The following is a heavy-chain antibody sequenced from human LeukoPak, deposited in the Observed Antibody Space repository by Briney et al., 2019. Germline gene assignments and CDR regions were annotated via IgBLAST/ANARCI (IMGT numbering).Heavy chain of an antibody. D-gene: IGHD6-19*01. CDR2: IYSGGST. CDR1: GFTVSSNY. J-gene: IGHJ6*02. CDR3: ARDVGLPIAVAGTDYYYGMDV. Sequence: GGSLRLSCAASGFTVSSNYMSWVRQAPGKGLEWVSVIYSGGSTYYADSVKGRFTISRDNSKNTLYLQMNSLRAEDTAVYYCARDVGLPIAVAGTDYYYGMDVWGQGTTVTVSS. V-gene: IGHV3-53*01.